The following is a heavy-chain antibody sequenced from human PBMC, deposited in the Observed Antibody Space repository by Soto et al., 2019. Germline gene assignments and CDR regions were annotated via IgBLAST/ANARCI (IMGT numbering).Heavy chain of an antibody. J-gene: IGHJ5*02. V-gene: IGHV4-59*01. CDR3: ARDRPPPVTGTKTASNWFDP. Sequence: SETLSLTCTVSGGSISSYYWSWIRQPPGKGLEWIGYIYYSGSTNYNPSLKSRVTISVDTSKNQFSLKLSSVTAADTAVYYCARDRPPPVTGTKTASNWFDPWGQGTLVTVSS. CDR2: IYYSGST. D-gene: IGHD1-7*01. CDR1: GGSISSYY.